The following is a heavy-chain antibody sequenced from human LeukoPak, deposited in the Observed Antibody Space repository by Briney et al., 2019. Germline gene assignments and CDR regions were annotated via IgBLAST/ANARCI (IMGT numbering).Heavy chain of an antibody. CDR3: ARGDRIFDF. CDR1: GYSFIGYY. CDR2: INPNNAGT. Sequence: ASVKVSCKTSGYSFIGYYIHWVRQAPGQGLEWMGWINPNNAGTNYAQKFQGRVTMTRDTSISTAYMELSRLRYDDTAVYYCARGDRIFDFWGQGTLVTVSS. J-gene: IGHJ4*02. V-gene: IGHV1-2*02. D-gene: IGHD1-14*01.